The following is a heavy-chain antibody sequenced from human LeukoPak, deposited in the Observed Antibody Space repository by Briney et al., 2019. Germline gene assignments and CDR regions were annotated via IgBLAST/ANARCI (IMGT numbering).Heavy chain of an antibody. J-gene: IGHJ6*03. Sequence: GASVKVSCKASGYTFTGYYMHWVRQAPGQGLEWMGWINPNSGGTNYAQKFQGRVTMTRDTSISTAYMELSRLRSDDTAVYYCARDAEQYYDFWSGYLKYYYYMDVWGKGTTVTVSS. D-gene: IGHD3-3*01. CDR3: ARDAEQYYDFWSGYLKYYYYMDV. V-gene: IGHV1-2*02. CDR1: GYTFTGYY. CDR2: INPNSGGT.